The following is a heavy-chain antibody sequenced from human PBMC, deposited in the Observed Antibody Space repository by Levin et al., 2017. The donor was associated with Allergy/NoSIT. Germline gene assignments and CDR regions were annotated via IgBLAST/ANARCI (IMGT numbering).Heavy chain of an antibody. CDR1: GFTFTSSA. CDR3: AADINSGSYYYYYGMDV. D-gene: IGHD1-26*01. J-gene: IGHJ6*02. Sequence: GGSLRLSCKASGFTFTSSAVQWVRQARGQRLEWIGWIVVGSGNTNYAQKFQERVTITRDMSTSTAYMELSSLRSEDTAVYYCAADINSGSYYYYYGMDVWGQGTTVTVSS. V-gene: IGHV1-58*01. CDR2: IVVGSGNT.